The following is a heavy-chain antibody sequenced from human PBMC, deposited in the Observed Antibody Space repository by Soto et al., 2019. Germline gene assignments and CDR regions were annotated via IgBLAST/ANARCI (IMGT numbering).Heavy chain of an antibody. CDR1: GYTFTSYG. D-gene: IGHD5-12*01. Sequence: WASVKVSCKASGYTFTSYGISWVRQAPGQGLEWMGWISAYNGNTNYAQKLQGRVTMTTDTSTSTAYMELRSLRSDDTAVYYCARDRDGYNSLADAFDIWGQGTMVTVSS. J-gene: IGHJ3*02. CDR2: ISAYNGNT. CDR3: ARDRDGYNSLADAFDI. V-gene: IGHV1-18*04.